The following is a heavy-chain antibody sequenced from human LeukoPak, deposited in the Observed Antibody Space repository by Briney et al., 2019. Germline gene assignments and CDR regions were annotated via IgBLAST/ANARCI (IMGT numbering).Heavy chain of an antibody. CDR2: ISGSGGST. D-gene: IGHD2-2*02. CDR3: AKGKYQLLYFSEYFQH. Sequence: GSLRIFCSASGFTLSSYAMGRVRPAPGKGLEWGSAISGSGGSTYYADSVKGRFTISRDNSKNTLYLQMNSLRAEDTAVYYCAKGKYQLLYFSEYFQHWGQGTLVTVSS. J-gene: IGHJ1*01. V-gene: IGHV3-23*01. CDR1: GFTLSSYA.